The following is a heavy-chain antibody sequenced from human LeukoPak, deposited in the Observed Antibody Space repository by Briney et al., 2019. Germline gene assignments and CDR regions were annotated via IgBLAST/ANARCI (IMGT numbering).Heavy chain of an antibody. CDR1: GGSISSSNW. Sequence: SGTLSLTCTVSGGSISSSNWWGWVRQPPGKGLEYIGEVYHSGTTNYNPSLKSRVTISVDKSMNHFSLKLNSVTAADTAVYYCASAFLVGYSPEEYFFDYWGQGTLVTVSS. D-gene: IGHD2-15*01. CDR3: ASAFLVGYSPEEYFFDY. CDR2: VYHSGTT. J-gene: IGHJ4*02. V-gene: IGHV4-4*02.